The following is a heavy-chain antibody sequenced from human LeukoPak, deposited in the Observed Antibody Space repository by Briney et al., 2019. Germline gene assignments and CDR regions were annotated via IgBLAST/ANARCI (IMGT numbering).Heavy chain of an antibody. CDR2: IYSGGRT. V-gene: IGHV3-66*01. Sequence: GGSLRLSCAASGLTFSTYGMTWVRQAPGKGLEWVSVIYSGGRTYYADSVKGRFTISRDNAKNSPYLQMNSLRAEDTAVYYCARGDYYMDVWGKGTTVTVSS. J-gene: IGHJ6*03. CDR3: ARGDYYMDV. CDR1: GLTFSTYG.